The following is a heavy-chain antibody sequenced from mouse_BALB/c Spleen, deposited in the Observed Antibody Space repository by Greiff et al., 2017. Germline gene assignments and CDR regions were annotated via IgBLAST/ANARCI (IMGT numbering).Heavy chain of an antibody. J-gene: IGHJ2*01. D-gene: IGHD1-1*01. Sequence: EVQLQESGPDLVKPSQSLSLTCTVTGYSITSDYAWNWIRQFPGNKLEWMGYISYSGSTSYNPSLKSRISITRDTSKNQFFLQLNSVTTEDTATYYCARSSGSSSRFDYWGQGTTLTVSS. CDR2: ISYSGST. CDR1: GYSITSDYA. V-gene: IGHV3-2*02. CDR3: ARSSGSSSRFDY.